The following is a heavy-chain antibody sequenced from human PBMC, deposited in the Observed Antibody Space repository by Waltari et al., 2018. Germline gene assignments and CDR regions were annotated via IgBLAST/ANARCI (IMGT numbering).Heavy chain of an antibody. CDR2: IKHNGNT. Sequence: QVQLQQWGAGLLKPSETLSLTCAVYIGSFSDYYWTWIRQPPGKGLEWIGEIKHNGNTNYSPSHKSRVTISVDTSKNQFSLNLISVTAADTAVYDCARVGGAAHSWGQGTLVTVSS. CDR3: ARVGGAAHS. CDR1: IGSFSDYY. J-gene: IGHJ4*02. V-gene: IGHV4-34*01. D-gene: IGHD1-26*01.